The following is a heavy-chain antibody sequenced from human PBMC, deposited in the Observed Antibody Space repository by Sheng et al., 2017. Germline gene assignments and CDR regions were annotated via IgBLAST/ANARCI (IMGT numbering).Heavy chain of an antibody. J-gene: IGHJ3*02. Sequence: QLLLQESGPGLVKPSETLSLTCTVSGGSINSSSYYWGWIRQPPGKGLEWIANIYYSGNTFYNPSLRSRVTVSGDTSKNQFSLKLSSATAADTALYYCARVRLSSGYYYVYAFDIWGQGTMVTVS. CDR1: GGSINSSSYY. D-gene: IGHD3-22*01. CDR2: IYYSGNT. V-gene: IGHV4-39*07. CDR3: ARVRLSSGYYYVYAFDI.